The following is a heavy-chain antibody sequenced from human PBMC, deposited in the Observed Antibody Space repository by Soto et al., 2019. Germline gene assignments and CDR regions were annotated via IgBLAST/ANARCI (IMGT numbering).Heavy chain of an antibody. V-gene: IGHV3-23*01. CDR1: GFTFSSYA. Sequence: EVQLSESGGGLVQPGGSPRLSCAASGFTFSSYAISWVRQAPGKGLEWVSGIGGNGDNTYYADSVRGRFTISRDNSRNTLYLQMNSLRAEDTALYYCAKTISGYFWAGDSWGRGTLVTVSS. D-gene: IGHD5-12*01. CDR3: AKTISGYFWAGDS. J-gene: IGHJ4*02. CDR2: IGGNGDNT.